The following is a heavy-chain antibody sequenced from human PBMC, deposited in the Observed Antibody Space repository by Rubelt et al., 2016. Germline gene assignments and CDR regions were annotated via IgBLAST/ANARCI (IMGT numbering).Heavy chain of an antibody. Sequence: QVQLVQSGAEVKKPGASVKVSCKASGYTFTSYGISWERQAPGQGLEWMGWISAYNGNTNYAQKLQGRGTMTTDTSTSTAYMELRSLRSDDTAVYYCARDPLPVRGVIMTPTHWGQGTLVTVSS. V-gene: IGHV1-18*01. D-gene: IGHD3-10*01. J-gene: IGHJ4*02. CDR1: GYTFTSYG. CDR3: ARDPLPVRGVIMTPTH. CDR2: ISAYNGNT.